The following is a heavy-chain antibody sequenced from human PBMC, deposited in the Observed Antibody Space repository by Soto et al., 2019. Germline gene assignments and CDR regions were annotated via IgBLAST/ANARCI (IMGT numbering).Heavy chain of an antibody. CDR3: ARSHVLRYFDWLFLFDY. D-gene: IGHD3-9*01. CDR2: INHSGST. CDR1: GGSFSGYY. Sequence: SETLSLTCAVYGGSFSGYYWSWIRQPPGKGLEWIGEINHSGSTNYNPSLKSRVTIPVDTSKNQFSLKLSSVTAADTAVYYCARSHVLRYFDWLFLFDYWGQGTLVTVS. V-gene: IGHV4-34*01. J-gene: IGHJ4*02.